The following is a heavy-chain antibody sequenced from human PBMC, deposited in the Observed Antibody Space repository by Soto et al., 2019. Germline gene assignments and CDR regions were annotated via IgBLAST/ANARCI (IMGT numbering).Heavy chain of an antibody. D-gene: IGHD3-10*01. CDR3: TTDIRGSGSFDY. J-gene: IGHJ4*02. Sequence: GGSLRLSCAASGFTFSNAWMSWVRQAPGKGLEWVGRIKSKTDGGTTDYAAPVKGRFTISRDDSKNTLYLQMNSLKTEDTAEYYCTTDIRGSGSFDYWGQGTLVTVSS. CDR2: IKSKTDGGTT. CDR1: GFTFSNAW. V-gene: IGHV3-15*01.